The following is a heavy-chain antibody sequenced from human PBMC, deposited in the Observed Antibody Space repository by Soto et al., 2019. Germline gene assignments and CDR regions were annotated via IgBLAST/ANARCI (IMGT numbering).Heavy chain of an antibody. Sequence: SGPTLVNPTQTLTLTCTFSGFSLSTTGVGVGWIRQPPGKALEWLALIYWDDDKRCNPSLMNRLTVTKGTSENQVVLTVTNMDPVDTATYYCAHRPFDYYDNTPGADAFDIWGQGTTVTVSS. CDR3: AHRPFDYYDNTPGADAFDI. V-gene: IGHV2-5*02. J-gene: IGHJ3*02. D-gene: IGHD3-22*01. CDR1: GFSLSTTGVG. CDR2: IYWDDDK.